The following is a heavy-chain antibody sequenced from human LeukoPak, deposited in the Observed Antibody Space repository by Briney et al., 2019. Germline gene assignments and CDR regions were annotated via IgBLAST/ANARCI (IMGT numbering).Heavy chain of an antibody. Sequence: QTLSLTCTFSGFSLSTSGMRVSWIRQPPGKALEWLARIDWDDDKFYSTSLKTRLSIAKDTSKNQAVLTLTNMDPVNTATYYCARAVEGSHFDYWGQGTLVTVSS. V-gene: IGHV2-70*04. J-gene: IGHJ4*02. D-gene: IGHD3-3*01. CDR1: GFSLSTSGMR. CDR2: IDWDDDK. CDR3: ARAVEGSHFDY.